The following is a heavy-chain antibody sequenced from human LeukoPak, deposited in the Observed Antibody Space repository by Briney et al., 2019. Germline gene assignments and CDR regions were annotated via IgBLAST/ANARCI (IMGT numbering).Heavy chain of an antibody. J-gene: IGHJ4*02. CDR3: ARSTVGIAAAGTRGVFDY. CDR1: GGSFSGYY. V-gene: IGHV4-34*01. Sequence: SETLSLTCAVYGGSFSGYYWSWIRQPPGKGLELIGEINHSGSTNYNPSLKSRVTISVDTSKNQFSLKLSSVTAADTAVYYCARSTVGIAAAGTRGVFDYWGQGTLVTVSS. D-gene: IGHD6-13*01. CDR2: INHSGST.